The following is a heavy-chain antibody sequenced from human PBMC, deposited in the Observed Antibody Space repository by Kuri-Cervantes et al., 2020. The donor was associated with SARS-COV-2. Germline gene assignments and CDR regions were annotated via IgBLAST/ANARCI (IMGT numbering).Heavy chain of an antibody. Sequence: GSLRLSCTVSGGSISSSSYYWGWIRQPPGKGLEWIGSIYYSGSTCYNPSLKSRVTISVDTSKNQFSLKLSSVTAADTAVYYCAREETDIVVVPAAMNWFDPWGQGTLVTVSS. CDR1: GGSISSSSYY. V-gene: IGHV4-39*07. CDR2: IYYSGST. J-gene: IGHJ5*02. D-gene: IGHD2-2*01. CDR3: AREETDIVVVPAAMNWFDP.